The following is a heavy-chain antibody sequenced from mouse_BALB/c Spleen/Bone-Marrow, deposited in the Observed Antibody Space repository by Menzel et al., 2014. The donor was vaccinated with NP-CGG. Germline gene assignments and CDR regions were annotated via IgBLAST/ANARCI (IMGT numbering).Heavy chain of an antibody. CDR3: ARQESIYDGYYGGFTY. Sequence: EVKLVESGGGLVKPGGSLKLSCAASGFTFSSFAMSWVRQTPEKRLEWVATISSGGGYTYYPDSVKGRFTISRDNAKNSLYLQMSSLRSEDTAMYYCARQESIYDGYYGGFTYWGPGTLVTVSA. J-gene: IGHJ3*01. V-gene: IGHV5-9-3*01. D-gene: IGHD2-3*01. CDR1: GFTFSSFA. CDR2: ISSGGGYT.